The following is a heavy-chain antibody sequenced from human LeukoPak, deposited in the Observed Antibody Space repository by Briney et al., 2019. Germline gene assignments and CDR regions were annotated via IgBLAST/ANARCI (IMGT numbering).Heavy chain of an antibody. D-gene: IGHD1-26*01. CDR3: ASRPPSETYFGVFDY. CDR1: GLTFSSHA. V-gene: IGHV3-23*01. Sequence: QPGGSLRLSCVASGLTFSSHAMTWVRQAPGKGLEWVSGITGSGGSTYYAESVKGRFTISRDNSKNTLYLQMNNLRAEDAALYYCASRPPSETYFGVFDYWGQGTLVTVSS. J-gene: IGHJ4*02. CDR2: ITGSGGST.